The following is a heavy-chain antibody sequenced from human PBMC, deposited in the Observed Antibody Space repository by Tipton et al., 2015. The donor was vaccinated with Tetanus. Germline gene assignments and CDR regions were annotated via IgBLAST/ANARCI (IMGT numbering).Heavy chain of an antibody. CDR1: GFTFNRYG. CDR2: ISGSGDTT. CDR3: SRDPNVDVVVVEPYDAFDI. D-gene: IGHD2-15*01. Sequence: SLRLSCAASGFTFNRYGINWVRQAPGKGLVRVSSISGSGDTTYYADSVRGRFTVSRDNSKDTVYLDVRSLRDEDTAVYYCSRDPNVDVVVVEPYDAFDIWGQGTMVTVSS. J-gene: IGHJ3*02. V-gene: IGHV3-23*01.